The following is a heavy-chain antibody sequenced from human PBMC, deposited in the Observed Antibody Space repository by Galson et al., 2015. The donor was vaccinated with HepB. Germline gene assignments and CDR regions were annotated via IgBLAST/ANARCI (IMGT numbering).Heavy chain of an antibody. D-gene: IGHD6-6*01. Sequence: SVKVSCKASGYTFTSNGISWVRQAPGQGLEWMGWIGVYNDNTDYAQNFQGRITLTADTSTNTAFMELRSLRSDDTALYYCARDRSSSSLWGQGTLVTVS. J-gene: IGHJ4*02. V-gene: IGHV1-18*01. CDR3: ARDRSSSSL. CDR1: GYTFTSNG. CDR2: IGVYNDNT.